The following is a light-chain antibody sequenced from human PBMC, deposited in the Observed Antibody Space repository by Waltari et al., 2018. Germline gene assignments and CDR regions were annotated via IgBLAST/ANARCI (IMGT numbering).Light chain of an antibody. CDR1: QDITSY. CDR2: FGS. CDR3: QLSYTTPHT. J-gene: IGKJ2*01. V-gene: IGKV1-39*01. Sequence: DIQMNQSPSSLSTSVGDRVTISCRASQDITSYLNWYQQKAGKAPKLLITFGSTLQSGVSSRFSGSGSGTDFTLTITNVQPEDSAYYYCQLSYTTPHTFGQGTKVEIK.